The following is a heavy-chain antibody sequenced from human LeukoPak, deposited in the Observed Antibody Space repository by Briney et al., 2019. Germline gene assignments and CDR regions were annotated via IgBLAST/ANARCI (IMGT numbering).Heavy chain of an antibody. V-gene: IGHV1-2*02. Sequence: ASVKVSCKASGYTFTGYYIHWVRQAPGQGLEWMGWINSNTGDTNYAQKFQGRVTMTRDTSISTAYMELSRLRSDDAAVYYCARDKSGHWFDPWGQVTLVTVSS. CDR2: INSNTGDT. CDR3: ARDKSGHWFDP. J-gene: IGHJ5*02. CDR1: GYTFTGYY.